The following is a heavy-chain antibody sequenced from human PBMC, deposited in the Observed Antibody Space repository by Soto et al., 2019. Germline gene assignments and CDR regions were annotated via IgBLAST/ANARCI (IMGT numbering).Heavy chain of an antibody. J-gene: IGHJ6*02. D-gene: IGHD6-6*01. Sequence: PGGSLRLSCAASGFTFSSYSMNWVRQAPGKGLEWVSSISSSSSYIYYADSVKGRFTISRDNAKNSLYLQMNSLRAEDTAVYYCARDLSRSAHLYGMDVWGQGTTVTVSS. CDR3: ARDLSRSAHLYGMDV. CDR1: GFTFSSYS. V-gene: IGHV3-21*01. CDR2: ISSSSSYI.